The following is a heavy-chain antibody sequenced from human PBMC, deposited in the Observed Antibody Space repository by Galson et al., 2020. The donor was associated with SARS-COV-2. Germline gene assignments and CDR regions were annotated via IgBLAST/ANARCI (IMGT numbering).Heavy chain of an antibody. CDR1: GYSFTSYW. Sequence: KIGESLKISCKGSGYSFTSYWIGWVRQMPGKGLEWMGIIYPGDSDTRYSPSFQGQVTISADKSISTAYLQWSSLNASDTAMYYCARQLRDSYGYEEEYYFDYWGQGTLVTVS. CDR3: ARQLRDSYGYEEEYYFDY. D-gene: IGHD5-18*01. CDR2: IYPGDSDT. V-gene: IGHV5-51*01. J-gene: IGHJ4*02.